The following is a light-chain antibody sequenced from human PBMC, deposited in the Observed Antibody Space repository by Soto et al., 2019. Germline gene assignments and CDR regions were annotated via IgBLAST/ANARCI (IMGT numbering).Light chain of an antibody. V-gene: IGKV3-20*01. CDR2: GAS. CDR1: QSVSSSY. J-gene: IGKJ1*01. Sequence: ILLTQSPGTLSLSPGERATLSCRASQSVSSSYLAWYQQKPGQAPRLLIYGASSRATGIPERFSGSGSGTDFTLTISRLEPEDFEVYYCQQYGSSPWTFGQGTKVDIK. CDR3: QQYGSSPWT.